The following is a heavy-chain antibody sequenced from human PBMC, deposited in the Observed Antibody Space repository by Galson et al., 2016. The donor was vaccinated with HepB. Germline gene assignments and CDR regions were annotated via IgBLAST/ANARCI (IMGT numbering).Heavy chain of an antibody. CDR2: INPSGGTT. CDR3: ARDFTTVGVKYDAFDI. Sequence: SVKVSCKASGYTFISYQIHWVRQAPGQGLEWMGMINPSGGTTSYAQKLQGRVIMTKDTSTRTVYMELRSLRPEDTAVYYCARDFTTVGVKYDAFDIRGQGTMVTVSS. V-gene: IGHV1-46*01. CDR1: GYTFISYQ. J-gene: IGHJ3*02. D-gene: IGHD4-23*01.